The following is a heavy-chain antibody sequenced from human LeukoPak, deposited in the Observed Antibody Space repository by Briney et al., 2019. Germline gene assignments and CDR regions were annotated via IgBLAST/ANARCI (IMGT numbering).Heavy chain of an antibody. V-gene: IGHV3-7*01. Sequence: GGSLRLSCAASGFNISDFWMTWVRQAPGKGLEWVANIKEDGTEKHLVDSVKGRFTISRDNTKNLLYQQMNSLRGDDTATYYCVRESRPGGAMGLYHNFDYWGQGTLVAVSS. CDR2: IKEDGTEK. CDR3: VRESRPGGAMGLYHNFDY. J-gene: IGHJ4*02. CDR1: GFNISDFW. D-gene: IGHD3-16*01.